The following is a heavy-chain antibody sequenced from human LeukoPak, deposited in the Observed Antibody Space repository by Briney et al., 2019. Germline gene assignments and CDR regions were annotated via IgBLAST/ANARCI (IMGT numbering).Heavy chain of an antibody. CDR2: ISYDGSNK. J-gene: IGHJ4*02. CDR1: GFTFSSYG. D-gene: IGHD4-11*01. V-gene: IGHV3-30*03. Sequence: GRSLRFSCAASGFTFSSYGMHWVRQAPGKGLEWVAVISYDGSNKYYADSVKGRFTISRDNSKNTLYLQMNSLRAEDTAVYYCVSTRFDYWGQGTLVIVSS. CDR3: VSTRFDY.